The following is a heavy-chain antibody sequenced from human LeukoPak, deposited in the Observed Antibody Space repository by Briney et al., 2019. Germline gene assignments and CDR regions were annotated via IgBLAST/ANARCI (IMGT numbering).Heavy chain of an antibody. Sequence: GGSLRLSCAASEFTFNIYEMNWVRQAPGKGLEWVSYISSSGSTIYYADSVKGRFTISRDNAKNSLYLQMNSLRAEDTAVYYCARETDSTLFDYWGQGTLVTVSS. D-gene: IGHD2-2*01. CDR2: ISSSGSTI. CDR3: ARETDSTLFDY. V-gene: IGHV3-48*03. CDR1: EFTFNIYE. J-gene: IGHJ4*02.